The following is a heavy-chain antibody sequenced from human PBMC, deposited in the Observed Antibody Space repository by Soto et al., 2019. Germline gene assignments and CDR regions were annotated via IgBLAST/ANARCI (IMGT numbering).Heavy chain of an antibody. D-gene: IGHD2-15*01. CDR3: AKVVVAATRNTDFHS. CDR2: IYYDGST. Sequence: PSETLSLTCTVSGGSINSNNYYWAWIRQPPGKGLAWIASIYYDGSTYYNPSLKSRVTISIDTSKNQFSLRLRSVTAADTAIYYCAKVVVAATRNTDFHSWGKGTLVTVAS. J-gene: IGHJ4*02. CDR1: GGSINSNNYY. V-gene: IGHV4-39*01.